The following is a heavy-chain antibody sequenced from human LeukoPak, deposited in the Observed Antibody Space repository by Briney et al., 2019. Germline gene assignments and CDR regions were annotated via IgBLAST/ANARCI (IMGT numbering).Heavy chain of an antibody. CDR2: INEDGRVT. J-gene: IGHJ4*02. V-gene: IGHV3-74*01. D-gene: IGHD6-19*01. CDR1: GFTFSSYW. Sequence: GGSLRLSCTASGFTFSSYWVHWVRQSQEKRLVWVSRINEDGRVTDYADSVKGRFTISRDNARNTLYLQMHSLRAEDTAVYYCARIGSGWYWDYWGQGTLVTVSS. CDR3: ARIGSGWYWDY.